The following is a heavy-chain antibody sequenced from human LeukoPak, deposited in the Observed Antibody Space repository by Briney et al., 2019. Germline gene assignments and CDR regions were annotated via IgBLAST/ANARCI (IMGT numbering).Heavy chain of an antibody. CDR3: ARGGDSGYYMVYYYGMDV. D-gene: IGHD3-22*01. Sequence: PSETLSLTCTVSGGSISSYYWSWIRQPPGKGLEWIGYIYYSGSTNYNPSLKSRVTISVDTSKNQFSLKLSSVTAADTAVYYCARGGDSGYYMVYYYGMDVWGQGTTVTVSS. V-gene: IGHV4-59*01. CDR2: IYYSGST. CDR1: GGSISSYY. J-gene: IGHJ6*02.